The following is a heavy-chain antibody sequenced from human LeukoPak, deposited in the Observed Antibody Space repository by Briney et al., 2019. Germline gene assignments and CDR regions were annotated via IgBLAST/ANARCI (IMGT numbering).Heavy chain of an antibody. CDR3: ARGQAAVASEGFDY. Sequence: SETLSLTCAVYGGSFSGYYCTWIRQPPGKGLEWIGEINHSESPNYNPSLKSRVTISVDTSKNQFSLKLSSVTAADTAVYYGARGQAAVASEGFDYWGQGTLVTVS. J-gene: IGHJ4*02. CDR2: INHSESP. V-gene: IGHV4-34*01. D-gene: IGHD2-21*01. CDR1: GGSFSGYY.